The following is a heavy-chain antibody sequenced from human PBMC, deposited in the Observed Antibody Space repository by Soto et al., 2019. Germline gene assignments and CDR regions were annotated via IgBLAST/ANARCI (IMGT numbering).Heavy chain of an antibody. CDR1: GDSITSDAYF. D-gene: IGHD3-22*01. CDR2: VYYSGDT. V-gene: IGHV4-31*03. J-gene: IGHJ4*01. CDR3: ASASAVTHDTLS. Sequence: SETLSLTCIVSGDSITSDAYFWSWDRQHPGKGLEWIGYVYYSGDTYNNPSLKSRVSISIDTSKNQFSLSLESVTAADTGVYYCASASAVTHDTLSWGQGTMVIVSS.